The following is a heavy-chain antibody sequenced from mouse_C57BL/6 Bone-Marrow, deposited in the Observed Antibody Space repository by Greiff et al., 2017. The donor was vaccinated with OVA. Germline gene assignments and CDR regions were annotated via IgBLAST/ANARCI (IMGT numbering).Heavy chain of an antibody. Sequence: QVHVKQSGAELVRPGTSVKMSCKASGYTFTNYWIGWAKQRPGHGLEWIGDIYPGGGYTNYNEKFKGKATLTADKSSSTAYMQFSSLTSEDSAIYYCARWKVWFDVWGTGTTVTVSS. CDR2: IYPGGGYT. V-gene: IGHV1-63*01. J-gene: IGHJ1*03. CDR1: GYTFTNYW. CDR3: ARWKVWFDV.